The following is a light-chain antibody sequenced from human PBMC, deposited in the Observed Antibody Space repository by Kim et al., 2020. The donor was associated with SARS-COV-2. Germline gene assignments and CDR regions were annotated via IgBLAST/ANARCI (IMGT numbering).Light chain of an antibody. Sequence: SPGQSVTISCTRTSSDVGGYNYVSWYQQHPGKAPKLMIYDVSKRPSGVPDRFSGSKSGNTASLTISGLQAEDEADYYCCSYAGSWVFGGGTQLTVL. V-gene: IGLV2-11*01. CDR2: DVS. CDR1: SSDVGGYNY. J-gene: IGLJ3*02. CDR3: CSYAGSWV.